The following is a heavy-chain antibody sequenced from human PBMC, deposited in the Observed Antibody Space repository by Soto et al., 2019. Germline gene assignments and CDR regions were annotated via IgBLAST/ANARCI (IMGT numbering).Heavy chain of an antibody. CDR2: IKSRTDGGTT. D-gene: IGHD3-10*01. Sequence: EVQLVESGGGWVKPGGSLRLSCVASGFTFSSGWMNWVRQAPGKGLEWVGRIKSRTDGGTTDYAAPVKGRFTISRDDSKNTLYLQMNTLKTEDTAVYYCTKDLNAILWVGESYQYGVEVWGQGTTVTVSS. J-gene: IGHJ6*02. CDR1: GFTFSSGW. V-gene: IGHV3-15*07. CDR3: TKDLNAILWVGESYQYGVEV.